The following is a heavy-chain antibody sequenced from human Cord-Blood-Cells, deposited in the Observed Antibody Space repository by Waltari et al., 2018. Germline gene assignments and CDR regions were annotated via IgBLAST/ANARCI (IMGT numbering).Heavy chain of an antibody. J-gene: IGHJ3*02. V-gene: IGHV4-39*01. D-gene: IGHD3-16*01. Sequence: QLQLQESGPGLVQPSETLSLTCTVSVGSISSSSYYWGWIRQPPGKGLEWIGSIYYSGSTYYNPSLKSRVTISVDTSKNQFSLKLSSVTAADTAVYYCARMGDYAFDIWGQGTMVTVSS. CDR1: VGSISSSSYY. CDR3: ARMGDYAFDI. CDR2: IYYSGST.